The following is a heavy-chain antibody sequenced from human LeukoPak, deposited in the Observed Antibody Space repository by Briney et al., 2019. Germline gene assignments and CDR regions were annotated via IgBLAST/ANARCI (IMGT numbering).Heavy chain of an antibody. CDR3: ARGWGAQKN. J-gene: IGHJ4*02. CDR2: INHSGST. CDR1: GGSLSGYY. V-gene: IGHV4-34*01. Sequence: SETLSLTCAVYGGSLSGYYWSWIRQPPGKGLEWIGEINHSGSTNYNPSLKSRVTISVDTSKNQFSLKLSSVTAADTAVYYCARGWGAQKNWGQGTLVTVSS. D-gene: IGHD7-27*01.